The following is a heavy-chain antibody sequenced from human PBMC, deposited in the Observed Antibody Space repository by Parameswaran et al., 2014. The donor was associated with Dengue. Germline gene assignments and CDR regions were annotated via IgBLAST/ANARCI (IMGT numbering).Heavy chain of an antibody. D-gene: IGHD3-16*01. Sequence: WIRQPPGKGLEWVSYISSSSSTIYYADSVKGRFTISRDNAKNSLYLQMNSLRAEDTAVYYCARGGIDFDYWGQGTLVTVSS. V-gene: IGHV3-48*01. J-gene: IGHJ4*02. CDR2: ISSSSSTI. CDR3: ARGGIDFDY.